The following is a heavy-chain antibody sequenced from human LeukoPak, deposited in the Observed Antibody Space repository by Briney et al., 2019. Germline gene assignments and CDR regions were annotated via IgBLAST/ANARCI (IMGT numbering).Heavy chain of an antibody. CDR3: TRGRLSAFDI. J-gene: IGHJ3*02. CDR1: GDSVSSHGVA. V-gene: IGHV6-1*01. Sequence: SQTLSLTCAISGDSVSSHGVAWNWIRQSPSGGLEWLGRTYYESKWYHDYAVSVKSRITINPDTSKNQFSLLLNSVIPEDTAMYYCTRGRLSAFDIWGQGTMVTVSS. CDR2: TYYESKWYH.